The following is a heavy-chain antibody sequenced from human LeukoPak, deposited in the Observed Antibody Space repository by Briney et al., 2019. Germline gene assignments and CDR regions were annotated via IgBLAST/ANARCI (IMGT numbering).Heavy chain of an antibody. CDR2: ISYDGSYE. D-gene: IGHD2-8*01. CDR1: GFTFSSFG. J-gene: IGHJ4*02. V-gene: IGHV3-30*03. CDR3: ARELDLAKGVCYDY. Sequence: GGSLRLSCAASGFTFSSFGMHWVRQAPGKGLEWVAVISYDGSYESYADSVKGRFTISRDNSKNTLYLQMNSLRAEDTAVYYCARELDLAKGVCYDYWGQGTLVTVSS.